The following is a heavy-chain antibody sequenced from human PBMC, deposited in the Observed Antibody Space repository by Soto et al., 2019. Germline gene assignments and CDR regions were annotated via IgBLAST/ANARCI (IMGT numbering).Heavy chain of an antibody. Sequence: KSSETLSLTGAVSGGSITSANWWTWVRQPPGGGLEWIGEISHSGITNYKASLKSRVTMSVDKTKNDVSLKLTSVTAADTAVYYCARVLRGWFDPWGQGTPVTVSS. V-gene: IGHV4-4*02. J-gene: IGHJ5*02. CDR3: ARVLRGWFDP. CDR1: GGSITSANW. CDR2: ISHSGIT.